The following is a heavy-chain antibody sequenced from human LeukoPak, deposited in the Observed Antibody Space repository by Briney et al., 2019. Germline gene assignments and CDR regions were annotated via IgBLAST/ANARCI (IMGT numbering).Heavy chain of an antibody. Sequence: GGSLRLSCTASGFTFRSHWMTWVRQPPGKGLEWVANIKEDGTVKYYVDSVKGRFTISRDNTKNIMYLEMNSLRADDTAVYYCAKVGIWGSSGWYVDYWGQGTLVTVSS. CDR2: IKEDGTVK. CDR3: AKVGIWGSSGWYVDY. V-gene: IGHV3-7*03. D-gene: IGHD6-19*01. J-gene: IGHJ4*02. CDR1: GFTFRSHW.